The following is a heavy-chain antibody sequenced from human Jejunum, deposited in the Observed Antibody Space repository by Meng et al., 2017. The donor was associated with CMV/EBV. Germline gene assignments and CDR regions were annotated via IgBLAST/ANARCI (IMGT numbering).Heavy chain of an antibody. D-gene: IGHD4-17*01. J-gene: IGHJ4*02. CDR2: ISYDGSKR. CDR1: GFIFRTYA. Sequence: SGFIFRTYAMHWVRQALGKGLEWVAVISYDGSKRYFADSVKGRFTISRDNSKNTLYLQMDSLRIEDTAMYYCMGAPAYGDSSFDYWGQGTLVTVSS. V-gene: IGHV3-30-3*01. CDR3: MGAPAYGDSSFDY.